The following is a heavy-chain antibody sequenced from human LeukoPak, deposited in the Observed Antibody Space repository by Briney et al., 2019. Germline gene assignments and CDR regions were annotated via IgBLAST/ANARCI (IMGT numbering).Heavy chain of an antibody. Sequence: GESLRLFCAAFGFTFSSYAMSWVRQVPGKGLEWVSAISGSGGSTYYADSVKGRFTISRDNSKNTLYLQMNSLRAEDTAVYYCAKAPSTVLFDYWGQGTLVTVSS. D-gene: IGHD4-17*01. CDR1: GFTFSSYA. J-gene: IGHJ4*02. CDR3: AKAPSTVLFDY. CDR2: ISGSGGST. V-gene: IGHV3-23*01.